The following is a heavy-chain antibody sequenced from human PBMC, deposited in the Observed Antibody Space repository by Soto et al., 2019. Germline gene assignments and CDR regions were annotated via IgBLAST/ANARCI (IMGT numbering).Heavy chain of an antibody. CDR3: ARGYWVEGYGAGTYFDY. V-gene: IGHV3-66*01. CDR2: IYSGSTT. CDR1: GLSVSSNY. J-gene: IGHJ4*02. Sequence: EVLLVESRGGLVQPGGSLRLSCAPSGLSVSSNYMSWVRQAPGKGLEWVSVIYSGSTTHYADSVKGRFTISRDSSRNTLYLQMNSLRVEDTAVYYCARGYWVEGYGAGTYFDYWGQGTLVTVSS. D-gene: IGHD3-16*01.